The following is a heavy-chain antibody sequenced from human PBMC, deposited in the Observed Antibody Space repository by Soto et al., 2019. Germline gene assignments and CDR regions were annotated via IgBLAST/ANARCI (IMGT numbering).Heavy chain of an antibody. Sequence: EVQLLESGGGFVQPGGSLRLSCAASGVSFRNYAMAWVRQAPGEGLEWVSGISGSGGATYYADFGKGRFAISRDNSNNTPYLQMNSLRAEDTALYFCAKDSYYDSSRPAFDYWGQGDLVTVSS. D-gene: IGHD3-22*01. CDR3: AKDSYYDSSRPAFDY. V-gene: IGHV3-23*01. CDR2: ISGSGGAT. J-gene: IGHJ4*02. CDR1: GVSFRNYA.